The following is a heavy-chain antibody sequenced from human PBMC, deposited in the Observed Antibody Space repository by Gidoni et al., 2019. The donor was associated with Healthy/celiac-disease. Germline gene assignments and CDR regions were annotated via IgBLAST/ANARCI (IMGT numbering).Heavy chain of an antibody. Sequence: EVQLLESGGGLVQPGGSLRLSCAASGVTFSSYAMSWVRQAPGKGREWVSAISGSGGSTYYADSVKGRFTTSRDNTKNSLYLQMNSLRAEDTAVYYCAKNSLGDDAFDIWGQGTMVTVSS. J-gene: IGHJ3*02. V-gene: IGHV3-23*01. CDR3: AKNSLGDDAFDI. CDR2: ISGSGGST. D-gene: IGHD6-13*01. CDR1: GVTFSSYA.